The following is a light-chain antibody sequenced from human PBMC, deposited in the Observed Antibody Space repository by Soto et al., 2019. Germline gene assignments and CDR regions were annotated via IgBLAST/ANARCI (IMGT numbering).Light chain of an antibody. Sequence: SYELTQTPSVSVSPGQTATITCSGDKLGDKYVCWYQHKPGQSPTLVIYQDTKRPSGIPERFSGSNSGNTATLTNSGTQAMDEAEYYCQAWDRSSALVFGGGTKLTVL. V-gene: IGLV3-1*01. CDR2: QDT. CDR1: KLGDKY. CDR3: QAWDRSSALV. J-gene: IGLJ2*01.